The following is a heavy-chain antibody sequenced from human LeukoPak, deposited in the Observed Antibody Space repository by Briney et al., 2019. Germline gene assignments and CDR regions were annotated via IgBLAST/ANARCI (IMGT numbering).Heavy chain of an antibody. D-gene: IGHD3-10*01. CDR2: INPNSGGT. CDR1: GYTFTSYY. J-gene: IGHJ4*02. Sequence: GASVKVSCKASGYTFTSYYMHWVRQAPGQGLEWMGRINPNSGGTNYAQKFQGRVTMTRDTSISTAYMELSRLRSDDTAVYYCARDESTMVRGVIDYWGQGTLVTVSS. V-gene: IGHV1-2*06. CDR3: ARDESTMVRGVIDY.